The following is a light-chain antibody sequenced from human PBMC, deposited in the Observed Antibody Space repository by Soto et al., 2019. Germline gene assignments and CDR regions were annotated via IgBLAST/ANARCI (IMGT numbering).Light chain of an antibody. V-gene: IGKV1-27*01. CDR3: QKYNSAPQT. CDR1: QGIIDY. Sequence: DIQMTQSPSSLSASVGDRVTITCRASQGIIDYLAWYQQKPGKAPTLLIYAASTVASGVPSRFSGSGSGTDFTLTISSLQPEXVATXXCQKYNSAPQTFGPGTKVEIK. CDR2: AAS. J-gene: IGKJ1*01.